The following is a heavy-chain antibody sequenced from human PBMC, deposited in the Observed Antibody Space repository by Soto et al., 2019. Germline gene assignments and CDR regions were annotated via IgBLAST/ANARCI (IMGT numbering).Heavy chain of an antibody. Sequence: QVQLVQSGAEVKKPGASVKVSCKASGYSFAAFYMHWVRQAPGQGLEWLGIINPSGSKTSYAPKFKGRVTMTRDTTTRTVYMELSSLTADDTAVYYCVTDYGDQPRFDPWGQGTPVTVSS. V-gene: IGHV1-46*01. J-gene: IGHJ5*02. CDR3: VTDYGDQPRFDP. CDR1: GYSFAAFY. D-gene: IGHD4-17*01. CDR2: INPSGSKT.